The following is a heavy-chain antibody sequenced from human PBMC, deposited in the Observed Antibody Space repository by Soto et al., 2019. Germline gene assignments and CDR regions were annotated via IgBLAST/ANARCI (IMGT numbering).Heavy chain of an antibody. J-gene: IGHJ4*02. D-gene: IGHD2-21*02. CDR2: IHYSGST. CDR3: ARESLAYCGRACYSSPFDY. V-gene: IGHV4-31*03. Sequence: QVQLQESGPGLVKPSQTLSLTCTVSGGSISSGDYYWSWIRQHPGKGLEWIGYIHYSGSTYYNPSLKSRVTTSVDTSKNQFSLKLTSVTAADTAVYFCARESLAYCGRACYSSPFDYWGQGTLVTVSS. CDR1: GGSISSGDYY.